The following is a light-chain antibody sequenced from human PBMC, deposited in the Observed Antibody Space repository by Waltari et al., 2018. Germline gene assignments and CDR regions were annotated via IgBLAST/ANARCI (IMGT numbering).Light chain of an antibody. V-gene: IGKV4-1*01. CDR2: LAS. CDR3: QQYYNTPLT. J-gene: IGKJ4*01. CDR1: ASVLYSSNNKNH. Sequence: DIVMTQSPESLAVSLGERATISCKTSASVLYSSNNKNHLAWYQQKPGQPPRLLLYLASTRESGVPDRFIGSGSETDFTLTVTSLQAEDVAVYYCQQYYNTPLTFGGGTKVEVK.